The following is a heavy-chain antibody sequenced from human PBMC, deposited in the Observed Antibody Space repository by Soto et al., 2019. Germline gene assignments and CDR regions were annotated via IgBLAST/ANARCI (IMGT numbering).Heavy chain of an antibody. D-gene: IGHD6-19*01. Sequence: LRLSCAASGFTFSSYAMSWVRQAPGKGLEWVSAISGSGGSTYYADSVKGRFTISRDNSKNTLYLQMNSLRAEDTAVYYCAKKSSSGWYVFDHDYWGQGTLVTVSS. CDR3: AKKSSSGWYVFDHDY. CDR1: GFTFSSYA. V-gene: IGHV3-23*01. J-gene: IGHJ4*02. CDR2: ISGSGGST.